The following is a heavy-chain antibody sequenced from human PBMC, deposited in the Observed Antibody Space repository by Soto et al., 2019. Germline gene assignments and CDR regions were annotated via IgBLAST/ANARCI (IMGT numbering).Heavy chain of an antibody. CDR3: VHRGGSSGFGRGNWFDP. J-gene: IGHJ5*02. Sequence: QITLKESGPSLVKPTQPLTLTCTFSGFSLTTSPVAVGWIRQPPGKALEWLAILYWDDSTHYSPSLNSRLSSTKDTSKHQVVLIMTTMAPVDTATYYCVHRGGSSGFGRGNWFDPWGQGTLVAVSS. CDR2: LYWDDST. CDR1: GFSLTTSPVA. V-gene: IGHV2-5*02. D-gene: IGHD5-12*01.